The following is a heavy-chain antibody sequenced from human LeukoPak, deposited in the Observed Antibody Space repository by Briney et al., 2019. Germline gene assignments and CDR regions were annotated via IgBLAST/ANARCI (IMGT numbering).Heavy chain of an antibody. Sequence: PGGSLRLSCAASGLTFSNAWMSWVRQAPGKGLEWVGRIKNKTDGGTTYYATPVKGRFTISRDDSKNTLYLQMNSLKTEDTAMYYCSSGWLIRGQGTLVTVSS. D-gene: IGHD6-19*01. CDR1: GLTFSNAW. V-gene: IGHV3-15*01. CDR3: SSGWLI. J-gene: IGHJ4*02. CDR2: IKNKTDGGTT.